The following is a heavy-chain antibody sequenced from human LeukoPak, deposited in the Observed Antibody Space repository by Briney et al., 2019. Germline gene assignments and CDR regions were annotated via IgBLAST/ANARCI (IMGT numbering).Heavy chain of an antibody. D-gene: IGHD6-13*01. CDR3: AREGGSSSWYLNWFDP. CDR2: IYTSGST. Sequence: PSGTLSLTCTVSGGSISSYYWSWIRQPAGKGLEWIGRIYTSGSTNYNPSLKSRVTMSVDTSKNQFSLKLSSVTAADTAVYYCAREGGSSSWYLNWFDPWGQGTLVTVSS. J-gene: IGHJ5*02. V-gene: IGHV4-4*07. CDR1: GGSISSYY.